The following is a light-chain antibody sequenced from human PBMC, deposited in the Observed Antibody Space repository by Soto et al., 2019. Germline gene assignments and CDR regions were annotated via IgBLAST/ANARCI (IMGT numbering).Light chain of an antibody. CDR3: QQLNTYPWT. J-gene: IGKJ1*01. Sequence: DIQLTRSPSFLSASVGDRVTITCRASQGISSYLAWYQQKVGKAPKLLIYSASTLQSGVPSRFSGSGSGTEFTLTVSSLQPEDFATYYCQQLNTYPWTFGQGTRVEIK. CDR1: QGISSY. V-gene: IGKV1-9*01. CDR2: SAS.